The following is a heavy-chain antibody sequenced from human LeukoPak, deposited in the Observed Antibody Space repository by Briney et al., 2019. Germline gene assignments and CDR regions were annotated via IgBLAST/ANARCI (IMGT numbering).Heavy chain of an antibody. Sequence: PGGSLRLSCAASGFTFNKYWMSWVRQAPGKGLEWVANIKQDGSDKYYVDSVKGRFTISRDNAKNSLYLQMNSLRAEDSAVYYCATIQLWKFDYWGQGTLATVSS. D-gene: IGHD5-18*01. CDR3: ATIQLWKFDY. CDR2: IKQDGSDK. CDR1: GFTFNKYW. V-gene: IGHV3-7*01. J-gene: IGHJ4*02.